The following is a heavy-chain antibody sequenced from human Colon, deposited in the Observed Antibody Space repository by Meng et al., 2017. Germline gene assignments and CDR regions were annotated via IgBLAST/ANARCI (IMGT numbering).Heavy chain of an antibody. Sequence: VQLQEPGPGLVKPSQTLSLTCTVSGGSISNGFFFWSWIRQHPLKGLEWIGSVSHTGSTSYNPSIQSLVTISRDTPKNQFSLNLTSVTAADTAVYFCARGSGTLRHFDYWGQGTLVTVSS. CDR1: GGSISNGFFF. D-gene: IGHD1-26*01. J-gene: IGHJ4*02. CDR3: ARGSGTLRHFDY. V-gene: IGHV4-31*01. CDR2: VSHTGST.